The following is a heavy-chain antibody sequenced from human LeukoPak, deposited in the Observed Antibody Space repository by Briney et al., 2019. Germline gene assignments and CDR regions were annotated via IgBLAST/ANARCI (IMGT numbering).Heavy chain of an antibody. D-gene: IGHD6-13*01. CDR3: ARAIRATGSDY. CDR1: GVTFIADT. J-gene: IGHJ4*02. V-gene: IGHV3-21*01. CDR2: ISSSSSYI. Sequence: GGSLRLSCAASGVTFIADTMHWVRQAPGKGLEWVSSISSSSSYIYYADSVKGRFTVSRDNAKNSLFLEMNSLRAGDTAVYYCARAIRATGSDYWGQGTLVTVSS.